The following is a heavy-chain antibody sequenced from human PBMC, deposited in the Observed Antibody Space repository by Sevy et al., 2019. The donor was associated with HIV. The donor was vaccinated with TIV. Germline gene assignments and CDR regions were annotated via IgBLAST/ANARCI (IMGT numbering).Heavy chain of an antibody. Sequence: GGSLRLSCAASGFTFSSSGMHWVRQAPGKGLEWVAIIWYDGSKKYYADSVKGRFTISRDNSKNTLYLQMNSLRAEDTAVYYCASQRFTYSSGWHYFDYWGQGTLVTVSS. D-gene: IGHD6-19*01. CDR1: GFTFSSSG. V-gene: IGHV3-33*01. J-gene: IGHJ4*02. CDR3: ASQRFTYSSGWHYFDY. CDR2: IWYDGSKK.